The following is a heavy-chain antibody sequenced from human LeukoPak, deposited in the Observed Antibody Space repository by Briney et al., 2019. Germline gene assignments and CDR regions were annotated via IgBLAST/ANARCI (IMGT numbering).Heavy chain of an antibody. V-gene: IGHV4-34*01. Sequence: PSETLSLTCAVYGGSFSGYYWSWIPQPPGKGREWIGEINHSGSTNYNPSLKSRVTISVDTSKNQFSLKLSSVTAADTAVYYCARGFRTFDYWGQGTLVTVSS. CDR2: INHSGST. J-gene: IGHJ4*02. CDR1: GGSFSGYY. CDR3: ARGFRTFDY.